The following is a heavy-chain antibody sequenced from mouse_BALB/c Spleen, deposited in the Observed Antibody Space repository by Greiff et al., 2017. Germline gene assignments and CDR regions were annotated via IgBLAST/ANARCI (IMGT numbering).Heavy chain of an antibody. D-gene: IGHD2-3*01. J-gene: IGHJ4*01. CDR2: INPNNGGT. CDR1: GYAFTDYN. V-gene: IGHV1-18*01. CDR3: ARERGLLGAMDY. Sequence: EVQLQQSGPELVKPGASVKVSCKASGYAFTDYNMDWVKQSHGKSLEWIGDINPNNGGTIYNQKFKGKATLTVDKSSSTAYMELRSLTSEDTAVYYCARERGLLGAMDYWGQGTSVTVSS.